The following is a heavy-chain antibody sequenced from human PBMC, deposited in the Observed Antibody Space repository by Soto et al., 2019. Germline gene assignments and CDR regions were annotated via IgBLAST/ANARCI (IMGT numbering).Heavy chain of an antibody. J-gene: IGHJ4*02. Sequence: VQLLESGGGLVQPGGSLRLSCAASGFTFSSDGMHWVRQAPGKGLEWVAVISYDGSNKYYADSVKGRFTISRDNSKNTLYLQMNSLRAEDTAVYYCAKDSAYSGSYYGYWGQGTLVTVSS. CDR3: AKDSAYSGSYYGY. CDR2: ISYDGSNK. CDR1: GFTFSSDG. V-gene: IGHV3-30*18. D-gene: IGHD1-26*01.